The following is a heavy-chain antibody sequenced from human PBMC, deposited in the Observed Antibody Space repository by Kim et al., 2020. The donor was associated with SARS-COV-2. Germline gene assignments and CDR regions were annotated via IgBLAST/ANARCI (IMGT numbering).Heavy chain of an antibody. V-gene: IGHV3-30*04. CDR2: ISYDGSNK. CDR3: ARDIEEGPTTLDY. Sequence: GGSLRLSCAASGFTFSSYAMHWVRQAPGKGLEWVAVISYDGSNKYYADSVKGRFTISRDNSKNTLYLQMNSLRAEDTAVYYCARDIEEGPTTLDYWGQGTLVTVSS. CDR1: GFTFSSYA. J-gene: IGHJ4*02.